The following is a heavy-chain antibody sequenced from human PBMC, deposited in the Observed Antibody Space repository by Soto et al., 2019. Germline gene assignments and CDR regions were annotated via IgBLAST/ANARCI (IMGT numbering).Heavy chain of an antibody. CDR3: AKDLGYSYGGFDY. CDR2: ISGSGGSI. CDR1: GFTFSSYA. Sequence: EVQLLESGGGLVQPGGSLRLSCAASGFTFSSYAMSWDRQAPGKGLEWVSAISGSGGSIYYAESVKGRFTISRDNSKNTLYLQMNSLRAEDTAVYYCAKDLGYSYGGFDYWGQGALVTVSS. V-gene: IGHV3-23*01. J-gene: IGHJ4*02. D-gene: IGHD5-18*01.